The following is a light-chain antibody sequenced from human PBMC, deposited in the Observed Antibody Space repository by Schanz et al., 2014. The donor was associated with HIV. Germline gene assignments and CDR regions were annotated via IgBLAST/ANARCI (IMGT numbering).Light chain of an antibody. V-gene: IGLV1-40*01. Sequence: QSVLTQPPSVSGAPGQRVTIPCTGSSSNIGAGYDVHWYQQLPGTAPKLLIYGNNNRPSGVPDRFSGSKSGTSASLAITGLQAEDEADYYCQSYDSSLSGSKVFGTGTKLTVL. CDR3: QSYDSSLSGSKV. CDR2: GNN. CDR1: SSNIGAGYD. J-gene: IGLJ1*01.